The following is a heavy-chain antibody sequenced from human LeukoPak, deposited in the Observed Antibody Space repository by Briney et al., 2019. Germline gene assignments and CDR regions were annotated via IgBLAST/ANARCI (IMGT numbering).Heavy chain of an antibody. V-gene: IGHV3-30*02. CDR1: GFTFSSYA. D-gene: IGHD1-7*01. CDR3: AKDSPHNWNYGGYFDY. Sequence: GGSLRLSCAASGFTFSSYAMHWVRQAPGKGLEWVAFIRYDGSNKYYADSVKGRFTISRDNSKNTLYLQMNSLRAEDTAVYYCAKDSPHNWNYGGYFDYWGQGTLVTVSS. CDR2: IRYDGSNK. J-gene: IGHJ4*02.